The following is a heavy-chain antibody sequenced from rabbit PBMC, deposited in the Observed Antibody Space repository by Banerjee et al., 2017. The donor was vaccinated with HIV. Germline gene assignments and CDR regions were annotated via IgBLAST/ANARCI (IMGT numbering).Heavy chain of an antibody. D-gene: IGHD1-1*01. CDR3: ARRGASSGDYAL. CDR1: GFSFSSSYW. V-gene: IGHV1S45*01. CDR2: IYAGSSGST. Sequence: QEQLEESGGGLVKPGASLTLTCTASGFSFSSSYWICWVRQAPGKGLEWIACIYAGSSGSTYYASWAKGRFTISKTSSTTVTLQMTSLTAADTATYFCARRGASSGDYALWGPGTLVTVS. J-gene: IGHJ4*01.